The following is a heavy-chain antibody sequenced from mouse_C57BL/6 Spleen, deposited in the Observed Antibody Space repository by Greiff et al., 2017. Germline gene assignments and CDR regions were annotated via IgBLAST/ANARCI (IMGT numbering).Heavy chain of an antibody. CDR2: IYPGDGDT. J-gene: IGHJ3*01. V-gene: IGHV1-82*01. D-gene: IGHD2-4*01. CDR3: ARMGIYYDYDVWFAY. CDR1: GYAFSSSW. Sequence: QVQLQQSGPELVKPGASVKISCKASGYAFSSSWMNWVKQRPGKGLEWIGRIYPGDGDTNYNGKFKGKATLTADKSSSTAYMQLSSLTSEDSAVYFCARMGIYYDYDVWFAYWGQGTLVTVSA.